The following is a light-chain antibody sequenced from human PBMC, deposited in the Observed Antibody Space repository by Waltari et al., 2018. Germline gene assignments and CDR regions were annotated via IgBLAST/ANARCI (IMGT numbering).Light chain of an antibody. J-gene: IGLJ1*01. CDR3: CAFAGYGVYV. Sequence: SALPQPASVSGSPVQSITCSCTESSSDVADYSLLAWYHHHPAGAPKLLIYEVSKRPSGVSSRFSGSKSGKTASLTISGLQAEDEGDYYGCAFAGYGVYVFGSGTHVAVL. CDR1: SSDVADYSL. CDR2: EVS. V-gene: IGLV2-23*02.